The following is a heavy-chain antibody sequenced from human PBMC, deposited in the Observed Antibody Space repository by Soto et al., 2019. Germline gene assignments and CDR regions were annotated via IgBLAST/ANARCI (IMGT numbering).Heavy chain of an antibody. D-gene: IGHD5-18*01. CDR3: ATRYSSTYGMDV. J-gene: IGHJ6*02. CDR1: GFTFSEAW. CDR2: IKSKTNGGTT. V-gene: IGHV3-15*01. Sequence: EVQLVESGGGLVKPGGSLRVSCAASGFTFSEAWMSWVRQAPGKGLEWVGRIKSKTNGGTTEYAAPVKGRFTISRDDSKNTLYLQMNSLKTEDTDVYYCATRYSSTYGMDVWGQGTTVTASS.